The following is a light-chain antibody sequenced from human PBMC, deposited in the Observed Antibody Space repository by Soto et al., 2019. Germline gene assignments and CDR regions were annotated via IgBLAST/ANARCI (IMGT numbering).Light chain of an antibody. Sequence: DIQMTQSPSSRSASVGDRVTITCRASQGIRHDLGWYQQKPGKAPTRLIYSASSLQSGVPSRFSGSGSGTEFTLTISSLQPEDSATYYCLQHNSYPQTFGQGTKVEIK. J-gene: IGKJ1*01. CDR1: QGIRHD. V-gene: IGKV1-17*01. CDR3: LQHNSYPQT. CDR2: SAS.